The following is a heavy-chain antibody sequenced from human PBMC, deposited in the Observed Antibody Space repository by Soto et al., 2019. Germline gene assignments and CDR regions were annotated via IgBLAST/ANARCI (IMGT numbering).Heavy chain of an antibody. V-gene: IGHV1-69*01. CDR1: GGTFNNYP. J-gene: IGHJ6*02. CDR3: ARGRGYSGDDHYYYFDMDV. Sequence: QVQLVQSGAEVKKPASSVKVSCKASGGTFNNYPITWVRQAPGEGLEWKGGSIPIFGTANYAQNFQGRVTISVDETTSTAYMELSSLRSEDTAVYYCARGRGYSGDDHYYYFDMDVWGQGTTVTVSS. CDR2: SIPIFGTA. D-gene: IGHD5-12*01.